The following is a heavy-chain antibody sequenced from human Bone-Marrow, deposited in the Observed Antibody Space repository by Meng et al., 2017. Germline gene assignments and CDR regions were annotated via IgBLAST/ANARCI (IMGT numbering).Heavy chain of an antibody. CDR3: ARDRVRGVTYYYYGMDV. D-gene: IGHD3-10*01. V-gene: IGHV4-59*01. CDR2: IYYSGST. CDR1: GGSISSYY. J-gene: IGHJ6*02. Sequence: SETLSLTCTVSGGSISSYYWSWIRQPPGKGLEWIGYIYYSGSTNYSPSLKSRVTISVDTSKNQFSLKLSSVTAADTAVYYCARDRVRGVTYYYYGMDVWGQGTTVTVSS.